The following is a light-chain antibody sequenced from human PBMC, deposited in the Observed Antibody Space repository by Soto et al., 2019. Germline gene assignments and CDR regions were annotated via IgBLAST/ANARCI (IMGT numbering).Light chain of an antibody. J-gene: IGKJ5*01. V-gene: IGKV1-5*01. CDR2: DAS. CDR3: KQYNSPIN. Sequence: DIQMTHSPSTLSASVLYSVIITFRSSQSIITWLAWYQQKPGKAPKLLIDDASNLESGVPSRFSGSGSGTEFTLTISSLQPDDFATYYCKQYNSPINFGQGTRLEIK. CDR1: QSIITW.